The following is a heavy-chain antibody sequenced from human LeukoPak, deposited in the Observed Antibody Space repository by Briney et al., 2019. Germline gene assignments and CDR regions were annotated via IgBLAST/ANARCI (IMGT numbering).Heavy chain of an antibody. V-gene: IGHV1-2*06. J-gene: IGHJ4*02. CDR2: INPNSGGT. Sequence: ASVKVSCKASGYTFTVYYMHWVRPAPGQGLEWMGRINPNSGGTNYAQKFQGRVTMTRDTSISTAYMELSRLRSDDTAVYYCASSPITMIVVVEPFDYWGQGTLVTVSS. CDR1: GYTFTVYY. D-gene: IGHD3-22*01. CDR3: ASSPITMIVVVEPFDY.